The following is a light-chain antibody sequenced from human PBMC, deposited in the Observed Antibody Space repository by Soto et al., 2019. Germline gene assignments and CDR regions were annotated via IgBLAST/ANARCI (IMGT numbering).Light chain of an antibody. Sequence: EVVMTQSPASLSASPGERVTLSCRASQNIRSSLAWYQQRPGQAPRLHIYDASTRATGIPPRFSGGGSGTEFTVTISSLQSEDFAIYYCQQYDIWPPYTFGQGTKVDIK. V-gene: IGKV3-15*01. J-gene: IGKJ2*01. CDR1: QNIRSS. CDR3: QQYDIWPPYT. CDR2: DAS.